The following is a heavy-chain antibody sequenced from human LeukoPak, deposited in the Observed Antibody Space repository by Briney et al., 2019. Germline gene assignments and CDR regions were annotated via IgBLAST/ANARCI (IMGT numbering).Heavy chain of an antibody. CDR3: AKDIRGTIGAAGNGFDY. J-gene: IGHJ4*02. CDR2: ISWNSGSI. CDR1: GFTFDDYA. D-gene: IGHD6-13*01. V-gene: IGHV3-9*03. Sequence: PGGSLRLSCAASGFTFDDYAMHWVRQAPGKGLEWVSGISWNSGSIGCADSVKGRFTISRDNAKNSLYLQMNSLRAEDMAFYYCAKDIRGTIGAAGNGFDYWGQGTLVTVSS.